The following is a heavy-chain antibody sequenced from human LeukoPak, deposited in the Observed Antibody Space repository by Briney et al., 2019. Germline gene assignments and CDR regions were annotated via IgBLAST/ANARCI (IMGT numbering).Heavy chain of an antibody. CDR3: ARDLYGDHDAFDI. CDR2: INPNSGGT. CDR1: EYTFTGYY. D-gene: IGHD4-17*01. V-gene: IGHV1-2*02. J-gene: IGHJ3*02. Sequence: ASVKVSCKASEYTFTGYYMHWVRQAPGQGLEWMGWINPNSGGTNYAQRFQGRVTMTRDTSISTAYLELSSLRSDDTAVYYCARDLYGDHDAFDIWGQGTMATVSS.